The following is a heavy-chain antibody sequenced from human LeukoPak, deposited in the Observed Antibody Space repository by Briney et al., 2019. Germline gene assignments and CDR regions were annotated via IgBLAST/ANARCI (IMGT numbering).Heavy chain of an antibody. V-gene: IGHV4-59*01. CDR1: GGSISSYY. Sequence: SETLSLTCTVSGGSISSYYWSWIRQPPGKGLEWIGYIYYSGSTNYNPSLKSRVTISVDTSKNQFSLKLSSVTAADTAVYYCARGSRVGMDVWGQGTTVTVSS. J-gene: IGHJ6*02. CDR3: ARGSRVGMDV. CDR2: IYYSGST.